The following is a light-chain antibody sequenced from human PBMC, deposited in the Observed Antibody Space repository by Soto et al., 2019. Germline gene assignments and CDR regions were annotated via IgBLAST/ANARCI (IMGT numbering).Light chain of an antibody. Sequence: IVLTQSPGTLSLSPGERATLSCRASQSVSSSYLAWFQQRPGQAPRLLIYMASSRATGIPDRFSGSGSGTDFTLTISRLEPEDFAVYYCQQYGSSPLTFGGGTKVEIK. CDR1: QSVSSSY. J-gene: IGKJ4*01. V-gene: IGKV3-20*01. CDR2: MAS. CDR3: QQYGSSPLT.